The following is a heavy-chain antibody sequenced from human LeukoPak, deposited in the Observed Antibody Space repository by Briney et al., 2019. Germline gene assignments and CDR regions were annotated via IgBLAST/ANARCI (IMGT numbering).Heavy chain of an antibody. CDR1: GYTFISYG. V-gene: IGHV1-18*01. CDR2: ISANNGNT. D-gene: IGHD2-2*01. J-gene: IGHJ4*02. CDR3: ARFRLDCSSSSCYFYYFDY. Sequence: ASVKVSCKASGYTFISYGISWVRQAPGQGPEWMGWISANNGNTKYAQKFQGRVTMTTDTSTRTVHMELRSLKSNDTAVYYCARFRLDCSSSSCYFYYFDYWGQGTLVTVSS.